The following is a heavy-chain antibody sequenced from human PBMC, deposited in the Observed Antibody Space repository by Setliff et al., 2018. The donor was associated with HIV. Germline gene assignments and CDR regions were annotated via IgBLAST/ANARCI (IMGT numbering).Heavy chain of an antibody. CDR2: IYHSGST. J-gene: IGHJ2*01. V-gene: IGHV4-34*01. D-gene: IGHD3-3*01. CDR3: ARGVGEYYNFWSGYPAWYFDL. CDR1: GGSFSAFS. Sequence: SETLSLTCAVYGGSFSAFSWNWVRQPPGKGLEWIGSIYHSGSTYYNPSLKSRVTISVDTSKNQFSLKLSSVTAADTAVYYCARGVGEYYNFWSGYPAWYFDLWGRGTLVTVSS.